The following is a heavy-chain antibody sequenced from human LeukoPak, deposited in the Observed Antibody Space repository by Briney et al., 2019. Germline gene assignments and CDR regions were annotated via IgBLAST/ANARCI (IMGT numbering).Heavy chain of an antibody. D-gene: IGHD1-26*01. V-gene: IGHV4-59*01. CDR3: ANGRPQGFDY. Sequence: LETLEITCTVSGDSISSYYWTWIRQPPGKGLEWIGYIYYSGTTNYNPSLKSRVTISVDTSKHQFSLKLSSVTAADTAVYYCANGRPQGFDYWGQGTLVTVSS. CDR1: GDSISSYY. J-gene: IGHJ4*02. CDR2: IYYSGTT.